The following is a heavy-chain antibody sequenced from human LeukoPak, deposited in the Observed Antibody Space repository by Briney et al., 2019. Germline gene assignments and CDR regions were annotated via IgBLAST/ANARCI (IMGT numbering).Heavy chain of an antibody. Sequence: GASVKVSCKASGYTFTSYGISWVRQAPGQGLEWMGWISAYNGNTSYAQKFQGRVTMTRDMSTSTVYMELSSLRSEDTAVYYCARDRYFDWLLDYWGQGTLVTVSS. CDR3: ARDRYFDWLLDY. J-gene: IGHJ4*02. V-gene: IGHV1-18*01. CDR2: ISAYNGNT. CDR1: GYTFTSYG. D-gene: IGHD3-9*01.